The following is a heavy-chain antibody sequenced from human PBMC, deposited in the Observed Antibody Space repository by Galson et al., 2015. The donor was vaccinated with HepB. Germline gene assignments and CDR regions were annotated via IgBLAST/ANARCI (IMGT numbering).Heavy chain of an antibody. D-gene: IGHD2/OR15-2a*01. V-gene: IGHV3-33*08. CDR3: ARDKNDAMDV. Sequence: SLRLSCAASGFIFSSNNMHWVRQAPGKGLEWVAVIWLDGSNRYHADSVKGRFTISRDNSKNTLFLQMSSLRVEDTAVYYCARDKNDAMDVWGKGTTVTVSS. CDR2: IWLDGSNR. J-gene: IGHJ6*04. CDR1: GFIFSSNN.